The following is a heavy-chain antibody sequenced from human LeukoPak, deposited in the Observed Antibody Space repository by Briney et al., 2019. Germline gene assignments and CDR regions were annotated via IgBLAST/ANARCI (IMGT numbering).Heavy chain of an antibody. J-gene: IGHJ4*02. CDR3: ARGVGSHWNESVHFDY. V-gene: IGHV4-39*01. D-gene: IGHD1-1*01. Sequence: SETLSLTCTVSGVSISSSNSYWGWIRQPPGKGLEWIGSIYYSGNTYYNASLKSQVSISIDTSKNQFSLRLTSVTAADTAVYYCARGVGSHWNESVHFDYWGQGTLVTVSS. CDR2: IYYSGNT. CDR1: GVSISSSNSY.